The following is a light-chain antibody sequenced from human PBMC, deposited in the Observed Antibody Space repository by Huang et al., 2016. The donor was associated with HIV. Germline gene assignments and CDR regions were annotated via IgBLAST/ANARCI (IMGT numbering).Light chain of an antibody. V-gene: IGKV2-28*01. CDR1: QNLLYSSWHIR. CDR3: MQGLQPPPT. CDR2: LGS. Sequence: DIVMTQSPLSLPVTPGQPASISCRSSQNLLYSSWHIRLDWYLQKPGRSPQLLVFLGSNRASGVPDRFTGSGSGTNFTLEISRVEAEDACTYYCMQGLQPPPTFGQGTKLEI. J-gene: IGKJ2*01.